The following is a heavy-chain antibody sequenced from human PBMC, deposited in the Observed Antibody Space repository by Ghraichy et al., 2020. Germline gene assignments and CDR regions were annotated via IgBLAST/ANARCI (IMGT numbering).Heavy chain of an antibody. CDR3: ARGGTGGLFDF. V-gene: IGHV3-64*02. CDR2: ISSNGDNT. Sequence: GESLNISCSASGFTFSNYPMHWVRQAPGKGLESVSAISSNGDNTFYADSVKGRFTISRDNSNNTLYLQMGSLTAEDMAVYYCARGGTGGLFDFWGHGTLVTVSS. CDR1: GFTFSNYP. J-gene: IGHJ4*01. D-gene: IGHD2-8*02.